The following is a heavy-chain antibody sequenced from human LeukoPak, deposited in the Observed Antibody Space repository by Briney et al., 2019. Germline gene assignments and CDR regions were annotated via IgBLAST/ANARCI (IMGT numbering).Heavy chain of an antibody. V-gene: IGHV3-21*01. CDR3: ARDDYGGDTEYFDY. J-gene: IGHJ4*02. Sequence: GGSLRLSCAASAFTFRIFAMSWVRQAPGKGLEWVSSISSSSSYIYYADSVKGRFTISRDNAKNSLYLQMNSLRAEDTAVYYCARDDYGGDTEYFDYWGQGTLVTVSS. CDR1: AFTFRIFA. D-gene: IGHD4-23*01. CDR2: ISSSSSYI.